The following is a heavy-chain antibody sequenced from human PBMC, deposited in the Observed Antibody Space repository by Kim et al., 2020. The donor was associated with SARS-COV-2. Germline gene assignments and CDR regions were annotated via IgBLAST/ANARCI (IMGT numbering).Heavy chain of an antibody. J-gene: IGHJ4*02. CDR1: GGSISSGDYY. CDR3: ARVRFSITIFGVVTRLFDY. V-gene: IGHV4-30-4*01. Sequence: SETLSLTCTVSGGSISSGDYYWSWIRQPPGKGLEWIGYIYYSGSTYYNPSIKSRVTISVDKSKNQFSLKLSSVTAADTAVYYCARVRFSITIFGVVTRLFDYWGQGTLVTVSS. CDR2: IYYSGST. D-gene: IGHD3-3*01.